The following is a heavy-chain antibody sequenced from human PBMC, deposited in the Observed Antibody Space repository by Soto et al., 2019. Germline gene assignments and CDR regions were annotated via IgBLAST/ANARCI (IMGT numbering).Heavy chain of an antibody. D-gene: IGHD2-2*01. Sequence: PGESLKISCTGFGYTFTTFWISWVRQMPGRGLEWMGRIDPRDSYTNYSPSFQGHVTISADKSISTAYLQWGSLKASDTAMYYCERLYCSSSTCDSWFDPWGQGTLVTVS. CDR3: ERLYCSSSTCDSWFDP. J-gene: IGHJ5*02. CDR1: GYTFTTFW. V-gene: IGHV5-10-1*01. CDR2: IDPRDSYT.